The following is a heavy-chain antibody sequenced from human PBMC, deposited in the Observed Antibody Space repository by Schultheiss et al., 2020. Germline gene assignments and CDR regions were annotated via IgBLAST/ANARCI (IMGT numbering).Heavy chain of an antibody. CDR1: DYTFNIYG. D-gene: IGHD4-17*01. V-gene: IGHV1-18*01. Sequence: GSGKVSCKASDYTFNIYGITWVRQAPGQGLEWMGWIAGDSGITKYAQRLQGRVTMTTETSTSTAYMELRSLRSDDTAVYYCARAGAAVTMYSDYWGQGTLVTVSS. CDR2: IAGDSGIT. CDR3: ARAGAAVTMYSDY. J-gene: IGHJ4*02.